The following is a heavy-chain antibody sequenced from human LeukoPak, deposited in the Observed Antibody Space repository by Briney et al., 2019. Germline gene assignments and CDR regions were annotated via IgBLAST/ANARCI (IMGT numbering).Heavy chain of an antibody. V-gene: IGHV5-51*01. D-gene: IGHD3-22*01. CDR3: ARQHYYDNSGFDY. CDR1: GYSFTDYW. Sequence: GESLKISCQGSGYSFTDYWIAWVRQKPGKGLEWMGVIYPADSDTRYNPSFQGQVTVSADKPISAAYLHWSSLQASDSGVYYCARQHYYDNSGFDYWGQGTQVTVSS. J-gene: IGHJ4*02. CDR2: IYPADSDT.